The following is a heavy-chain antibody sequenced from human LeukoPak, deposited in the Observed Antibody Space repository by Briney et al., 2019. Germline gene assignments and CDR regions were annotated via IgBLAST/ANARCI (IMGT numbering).Heavy chain of an antibody. CDR3: AIDYYGSGSPIRGAFDI. CDR2: IITHFGTP. Sequence: SVKVSCKASGGTNVAISWVRQAPGHELEWMGGIITHFGTPDYSQKFQGRVTITRDTSASTAYMELSSLRSEDTAVYYCAIDYYGSGSPIRGAFDIWGQGTMVTVSS. V-gene: IGHV1-69*05. D-gene: IGHD3-10*01. J-gene: IGHJ3*02. CDR1: GGTNVA.